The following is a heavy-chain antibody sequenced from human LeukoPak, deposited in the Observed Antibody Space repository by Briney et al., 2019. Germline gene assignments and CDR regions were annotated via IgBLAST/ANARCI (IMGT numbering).Heavy chain of an antibody. CDR3: ARDSSSTSCPPYYYYYGMDV. CDR2: ISAYNGNT. V-gene: IGHV1-18*01. J-gene: IGHJ6*02. CDR1: GYTFTSYG. Sequence: ASVKVSCKASGYTFTSYGISWVRQAPGQGLEWMGWISAYNGNTNYAQKLQGRVTMTTDTSTSTACMELRSLRSDDTAVYYCARDSSSTSCPPYYYYYGMDVWGQGTTVTVSS. D-gene: IGHD2-2*01.